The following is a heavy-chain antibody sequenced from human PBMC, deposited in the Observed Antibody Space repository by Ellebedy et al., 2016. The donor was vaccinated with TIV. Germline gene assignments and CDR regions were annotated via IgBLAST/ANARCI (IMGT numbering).Heavy chain of an antibody. Sequence: MPSETLSLTCTVSGYSISSGYYWGWFRQPPGKGLEWIGSINHRESTYYNPSLKSRVTISVDTSKNQFSLKLTSVTAADTAVFYCERDGTSVAFDYWGQGTLVTVSS. V-gene: IGHV4-38-2*02. CDR3: ERDGTSVAFDY. J-gene: IGHJ4*02. D-gene: IGHD2-2*01. CDR2: INHREST. CDR1: GYSISSGYY.